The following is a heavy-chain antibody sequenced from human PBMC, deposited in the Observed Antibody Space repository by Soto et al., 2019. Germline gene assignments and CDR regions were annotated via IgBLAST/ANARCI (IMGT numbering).Heavy chain of an antibody. D-gene: IGHD5-12*01. CDR3: ARDLSAYDLPAY. V-gene: IGHV1-69*04. Sequence: SVKVSCKASGGTFSSYTISWVRQAPGQGLERMGRIIPILGIANYAQKFQGRVTITADKSTSTAYMELSSLRSEDTAVYYCARDLSAYDLPAYWGQGTLVTVSS. J-gene: IGHJ4*02. CDR1: GGTFSSYT. CDR2: IIPILGIA.